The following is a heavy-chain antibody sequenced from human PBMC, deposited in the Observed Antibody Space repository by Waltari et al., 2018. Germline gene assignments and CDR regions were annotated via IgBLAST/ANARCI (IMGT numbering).Heavy chain of an antibody. CDR3: VRDTSTMTQQPNGMDV. CDR1: GGPYRRFG. D-gene: IGHD1-1*01. V-gene: IGHV1-69*01. Sequence: QVHLVQSGAEVKKPGSSVEVSGKPSGGPYRRFGLSWVRLAPGQGLEWMGGIVPVFGTTNYAQKFEGRVTITADESTSTVYMELSSLRSEDTAVYYCVRDTSTMTQQPNGMDVWGQGTTVTVAS. J-gene: IGHJ6*02. CDR2: IVPVFGTT.